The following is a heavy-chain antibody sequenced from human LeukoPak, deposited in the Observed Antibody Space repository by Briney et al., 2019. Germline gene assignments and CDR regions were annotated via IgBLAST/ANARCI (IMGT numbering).Heavy chain of an antibody. Sequence: GGSLRLSCAASGITFSSYAMSWVRQAPGKGLEWVSAITGSGDGTYYADSVKGRFTISRDNSKNTLSLQMNSLRAEDTAVFYCAKGGGAAAGTFTNYWGQGTLVTVSS. CDR1: GITFSSYA. V-gene: IGHV3-23*01. CDR2: ITGSGDGT. CDR3: AKGGGAAAGTFTNY. J-gene: IGHJ4*02. D-gene: IGHD6-13*01.